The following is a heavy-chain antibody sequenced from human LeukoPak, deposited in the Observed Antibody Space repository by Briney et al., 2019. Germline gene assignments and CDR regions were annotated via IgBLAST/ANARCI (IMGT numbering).Heavy chain of an antibody. V-gene: IGHV3-21*01. J-gene: IGHJ6*02. CDR1: GFTFSSYS. CDR2: ISSSSSYI. D-gene: IGHD3-10*01. CDR3: ARDRDYYYGSAYYYYGMDV. Sequence: GGSLRLSCAASGFTFSSYSMNWVRQAPGKGLEWVSSISSSSSYIYYADSVKGRFTISRDNAKNSLYLQMNSLRAEDTAVYYCARDRDYYYGSAYYYYGMDVWGQGTTVTVSS.